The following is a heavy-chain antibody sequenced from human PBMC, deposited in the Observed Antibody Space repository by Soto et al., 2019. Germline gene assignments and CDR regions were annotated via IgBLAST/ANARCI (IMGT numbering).Heavy chain of an antibody. J-gene: IGHJ4*02. V-gene: IGHV1-69*01. CDR2: IIPIFGTA. CDR3: ARGGNREWGRSYYFDY. D-gene: IGHD3-16*01. Sequence: QVQLGQSGAEVKKPGSSVKVSCKASGGTFSSYAISWVRQAPGHGLEWMGGIIPIFGTADYAQKSQGRDTITAVESTSTAYMERSSQRSEDKDVYYGARGGNREWGRSYYFDYWGQGTLVTVSS. CDR1: GGTFSSYA.